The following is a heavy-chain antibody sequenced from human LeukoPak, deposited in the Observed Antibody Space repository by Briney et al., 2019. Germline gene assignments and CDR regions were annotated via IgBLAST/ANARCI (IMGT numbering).Heavy chain of an antibody. J-gene: IGHJ4*02. D-gene: IGHD3-10*01. V-gene: IGHV3-30*04. CDR1: GFTSSSYA. Sequence: GGSLRLSCAASGFTSSSYAMHWVRQAPGKGLEWVAVISYDGSNKYYADSVKGRFTISRDNSKNTLYLQMNSLRAEDTAVYYCASQAPDGSGSYYPIDYWGQGTLVTVSS. CDR2: ISYDGSNK. CDR3: ASQAPDGSGSYYPIDY.